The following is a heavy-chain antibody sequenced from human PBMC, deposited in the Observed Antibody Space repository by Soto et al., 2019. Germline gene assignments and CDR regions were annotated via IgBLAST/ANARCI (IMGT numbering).Heavy chain of an antibody. CDR3: AKDRGDYYGSGSYVPYYYGMDV. J-gene: IGHJ6*02. CDR1: GFTFSSYG. CDR2: ISYDGSNK. Sequence: QVQLVESGGGVVQPVRSLRLSCAASGFTFSSYGMHWVRQAPGKGLEWVAVISYDGSNKYYADSVKGRFTISRDNSKNTLYLQMNSLRAEDTAVYYCAKDRGDYYGSGSYVPYYYGMDVWGQGTTVTVSS. V-gene: IGHV3-30*18. D-gene: IGHD3-10*01.